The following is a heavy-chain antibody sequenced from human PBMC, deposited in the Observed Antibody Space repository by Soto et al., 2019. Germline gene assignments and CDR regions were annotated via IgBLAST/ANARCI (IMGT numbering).Heavy chain of an antibody. J-gene: IGHJ4*02. D-gene: IGHD5-12*01. CDR1: GFTFSTFA. Sequence: EVQLLESGGGSVQPGGSLRLSCAASGFTFSTFAMSWVRQAPGKGLEWVSGILGRGDTYYEESVKGRFTISRDNSKNTLFPQLNSLRVEDTAIYFCVKDVRPDGYWDFDYWGQGTLVIVSS. V-gene: IGHV3-23*01. CDR3: VKDVRPDGYWDFDY. CDR2: ILGRGDT.